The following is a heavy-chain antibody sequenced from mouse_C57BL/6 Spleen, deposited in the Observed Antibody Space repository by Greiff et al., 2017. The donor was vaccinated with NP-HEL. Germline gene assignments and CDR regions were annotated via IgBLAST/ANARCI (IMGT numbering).Heavy chain of an antibody. Sequence: EVQLQQSGPVLVKPGASVKMSCKASGYTFTDYYMNWVKQSHGKSLEWIGVINPYNGGTSYNQKFKGKATLTVDKSSSTAYMELNSLTSEDSAVYYCARRDSNFCFAYWGQGTLVTVSA. D-gene: IGHD2-5*01. V-gene: IGHV1-19*01. J-gene: IGHJ3*01. CDR2: INPYNGGT. CDR1: GYTFTDYY. CDR3: ARRDSNFCFAY.